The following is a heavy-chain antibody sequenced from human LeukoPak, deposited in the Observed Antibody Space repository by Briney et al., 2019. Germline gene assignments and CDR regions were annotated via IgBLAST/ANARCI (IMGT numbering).Heavy chain of an antibody. Sequence: PGGSLRLSCAASGFTFSSYWMSWVRQAPGKGLEWVANIKQDGSEKYYVDFVKGRFTISRDNAKNSLYLQMNSLRAEDTAVYYCARGFYDFWSGYYYGSGSYFDYWGQGTLVTVSS. V-gene: IGHV3-7*01. CDR2: IKQDGSEK. D-gene: IGHD3-10*01. J-gene: IGHJ4*02. CDR1: GFTFSSYW. CDR3: ARGFYDFWSGYYYGSGSYFDY.